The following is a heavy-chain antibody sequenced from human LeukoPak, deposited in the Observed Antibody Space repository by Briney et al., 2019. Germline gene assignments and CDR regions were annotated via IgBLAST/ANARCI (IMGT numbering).Heavy chain of an antibody. J-gene: IGHJ4*02. D-gene: IGHD6-13*01. CDR1: GGSISSYY. CDR2: IYTSGST. CDR3: ARGSSSWYGFDY. Sequence: SETLSLTCSVSGGSISSYYGSWIRQPAGKGLEWIGRIYTSGSTNYNPSLKSRVTISVDKSKNQFSLKLSSVTAADTAVYYCARGSSSWYGFDYWGQGTLVTVSS. V-gene: IGHV4-4*07.